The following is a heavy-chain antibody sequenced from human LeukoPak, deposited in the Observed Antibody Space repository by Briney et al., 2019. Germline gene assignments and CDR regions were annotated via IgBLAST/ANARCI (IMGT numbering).Heavy chain of an antibody. Sequence: ASVKVSCKASGYTFTSFGFSWERQAPGQGLEWMGWIGTYNGNTNYPQKFQGRVTMTTDTSTSTAYMELRSLRSDDTAVYYCARDRNDYSNYGVLSGVYWGQGTLVTVSS. V-gene: IGHV1-18*01. J-gene: IGHJ4*02. D-gene: IGHD4-11*01. CDR3: ARDRNDYSNYGVLSGVY. CDR2: IGTYNGNT. CDR1: GYTFTSFG.